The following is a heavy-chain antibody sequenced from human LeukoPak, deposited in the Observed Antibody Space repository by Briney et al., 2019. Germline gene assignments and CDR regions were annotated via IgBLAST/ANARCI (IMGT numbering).Heavy chain of an antibody. Sequence: SGGSLRLSCAASGFTFSSYAMSWVRQAPGEGLEWVSAISGSGGSTYYADSVKGRFTISRDNSKNTLYLQMNSLRAEDTAVYCCAKDVGGATPYDYWGQGTLVTVSS. J-gene: IGHJ4*02. CDR2: ISGSGGST. D-gene: IGHD1-26*01. V-gene: IGHV3-23*01. CDR3: AKDVGGATPYDY. CDR1: GFTFSSYA.